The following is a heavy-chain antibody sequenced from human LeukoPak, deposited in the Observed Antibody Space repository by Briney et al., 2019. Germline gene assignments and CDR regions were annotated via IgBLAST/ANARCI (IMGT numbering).Heavy chain of an antibody. CDR1: GFTFSDHW. CDR2: IKTDGSST. Sequence: GGSLRLSCAVSGFTFSDHWMHWVRQAPGKGLVWVSRIKTDGSSTTYADSVKGRFTISRDNAKNTLYLQMNSLAAEDTAVYYCARLQYCTGACYYYYYMDVWGKGTMVTVSS. J-gene: IGHJ6*03. CDR3: ARLQYCTGACYYYYYMDV. D-gene: IGHD2-8*02. V-gene: IGHV3-74*01.